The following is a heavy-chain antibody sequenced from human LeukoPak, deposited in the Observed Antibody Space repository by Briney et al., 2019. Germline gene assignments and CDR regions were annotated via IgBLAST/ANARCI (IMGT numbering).Heavy chain of an antibody. Sequence: SETLSLTCTVSGGSISSGSYYWSWIRQPAGKGLEWIGRIYTSGSTNYNPSLKSRVTISVDTSKNQFSLKLSSVTAADTAVYYCAREYQLLFPFSNWFDPWGRGTLVTVSS. CDR1: GGSISSGSYY. V-gene: IGHV4-61*02. D-gene: IGHD2-2*01. J-gene: IGHJ5*02. CDR3: AREYQLLFPFSNWFDP. CDR2: IYTSGST.